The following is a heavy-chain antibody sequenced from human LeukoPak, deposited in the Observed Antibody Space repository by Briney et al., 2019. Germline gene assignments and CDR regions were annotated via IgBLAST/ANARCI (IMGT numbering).Heavy chain of an antibody. CDR3: AREITGVRGYGAFDI. CDR2: IYTSGST. D-gene: IGHD5-12*01. Sequence: PSETLSLTCTVSGGSISSYYWSRIRQPAGKGLEWIGRIYTSGSTNYNPSLKSRVTMSVDTSKNQFSLKLSSVTVADTAVYYCAREITGVRGYGAFDIWGQGTMVTVSS. J-gene: IGHJ3*02. V-gene: IGHV4-4*07. CDR1: GGSISSYY.